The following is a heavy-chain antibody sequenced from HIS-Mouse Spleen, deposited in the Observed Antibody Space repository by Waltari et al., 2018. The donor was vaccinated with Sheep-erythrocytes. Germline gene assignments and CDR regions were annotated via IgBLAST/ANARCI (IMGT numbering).Heavy chain of an antibody. V-gene: IGHV4-39*07. D-gene: IGHD3-10*01. CDR1: GGSISSSSYY. J-gene: IGHJ4*02. Sequence: QLQLQESGPGLVKPSETLSLTCTVSGGSISSSSYYWGWIRQPPGKGLEWIGSIYYSVRTYHNPSLKIRVTISVDTSKNQFSRKLSSVTAADTAVYYCARDYVPGIRGYFDYWGQGTLVTVSS. CDR3: ARDYVPGIRGYFDY. CDR2: IYYSVRT.